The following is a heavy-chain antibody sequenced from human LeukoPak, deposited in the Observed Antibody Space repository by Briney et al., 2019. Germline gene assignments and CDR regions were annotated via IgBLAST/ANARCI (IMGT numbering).Heavy chain of an antibody. V-gene: IGHV1-8*01. CDR2: MNPNSGNT. CDR1: GHTFTSYD. D-gene: IGHD3-22*01. CDR3: ARGLFSLYYYDSSGYSDFDY. J-gene: IGHJ4*02. Sequence: ASVKVSCKASGHTFTSYDINWVRQATGQGLEWMGWMNPNSGNTGYAQKFQGRVTMTRNTSISTAYMELSSLRSEDTAVYYCARGLFSLYYYDSSGYSDFDYWGQGTLVTVSS.